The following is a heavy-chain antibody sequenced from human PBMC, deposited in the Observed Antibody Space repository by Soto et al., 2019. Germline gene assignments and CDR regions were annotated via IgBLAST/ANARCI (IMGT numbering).Heavy chain of an antibody. CDR1: GFSLTTSGEA. Sequence: QITLRESGPALVKPTQTLTLTCTFSGFSLTTSGEAVGWIRQPPGKALEWLALIYWNGIEPYSPSLKSRLSITKDTTKNHVVLTMANMDPVDTATYYCAHGDPLDFHFWGQGTLVTVSP. V-gene: IGHV2-5*01. J-gene: IGHJ4*02. CDR3: AHGDPLDFHF. CDR2: IYWNGIE. D-gene: IGHD3-10*01.